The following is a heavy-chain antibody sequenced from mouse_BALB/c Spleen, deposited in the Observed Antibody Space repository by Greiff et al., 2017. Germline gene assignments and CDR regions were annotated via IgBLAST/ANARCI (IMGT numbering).Heavy chain of an antibody. D-gene: IGHD3-1*01. CDR2: IWSGGST. Sequence: QVHVKQSGPGLVQPSQSLSITCTVSGFSLTSYGVHWVRQSPGKGLEWLGVIWSGGSTDYNAAFISRLSISKDNSKSQVFFKMNSLQANDTAIYYCARNFGGGYGYFDVWGAGTTVTVSS. CDR3: ARNFGGGYGYFDV. J-gene: IGHJ1*01. CDR1: GFSLTSYG. V-gene: IGHV2-2*02.